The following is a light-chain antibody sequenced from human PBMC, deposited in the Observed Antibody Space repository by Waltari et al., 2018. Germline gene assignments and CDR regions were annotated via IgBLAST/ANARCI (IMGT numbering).Light chain of an antibody. Sequence: EIVLTQSPATLSLSPGERATLSCRASQSVSSYLVWYQQKPGQAPRLLIYDASKRATGIPARFSGSGSGTDFTLTISSLEPEDFAVYYCQQRGNWPSGYTFGPGTKVDI. CDR1: QSVSSY. CDR2: DAS. V-gene: IGKV3-11*01. J-gene: IGKJ3*01. CDR3: QQRGNWPSGYT.